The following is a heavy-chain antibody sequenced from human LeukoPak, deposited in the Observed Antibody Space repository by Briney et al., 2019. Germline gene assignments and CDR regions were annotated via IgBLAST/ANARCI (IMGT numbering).Heavy chain of an antibody. CDR2: ISSSSSYI. Sequence: GGSLRLSCAASGFTFSIYSMNWVRQAPGKGLEWVSSISSSSSYIYYADSVKGRFTISRDNAKNSLYLQMNSLRAEDTAVYYCARWYNWNDVDYYGMDVWGQGTTVTVSS. CDR1: GFTFSIYS. V-gene: IGHV3-21*01. CDR3: ARWYNWNDVDYYGMDV. D-gene: IGHD1-1*01. J-gene: IGHJ6*02.